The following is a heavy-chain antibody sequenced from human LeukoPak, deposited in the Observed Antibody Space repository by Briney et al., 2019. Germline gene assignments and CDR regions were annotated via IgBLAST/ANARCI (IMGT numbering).Heavy chain of an antibody. V-gene: IGHV1-69*13. Sequence: SVKVSCKASGGTLSSYAISWVRQAPGQGLEWMGGIIPIFGTANYAQKFQGRVTITADESTSTAYMELSSLRSEDTAVYYCARLIAAAGTPDYWGQGALVTVST. D-gene: IGHD6-13*01. CDR2: IIPIFGTA. CDR1: GGTLSSYA. J-gene: IGHJ4*02. CDR3: ARLIAAAGTPDY.